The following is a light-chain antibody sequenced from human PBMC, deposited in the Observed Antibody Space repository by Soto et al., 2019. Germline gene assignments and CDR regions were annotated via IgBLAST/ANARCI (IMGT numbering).Light chain of an antibody. Sequence: DIQMTQSPSSLSASVGDRVTITFQASQDISNYLNWYQQKPGKAPKLLIYDASNLETGVPSRFSGSGSGTDFTFTISSLQPEDIATYYCQQYDNLITFGQGTRLETK. V-gene: IGKV1-33*01. CDR3: QQYDNLIT. CDR1: QDISNY. CDR2: DAS. J-gene: IGKJ5*01.